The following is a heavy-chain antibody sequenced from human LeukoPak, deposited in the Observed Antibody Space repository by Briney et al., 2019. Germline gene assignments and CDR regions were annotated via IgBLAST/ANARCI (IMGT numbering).Heavy chain of an antibody. CDR2: INHSGST. J-gene: IGHJ5*02. CDR1: GGSFSGYY. D-gene: IGHD5-18*01. V-gene: IGHV4-34*01. Sequence: PSETLSLTCAVYGGSFSGYYWSWIRQPPGKGLEWIGEINHSGSTNYNPSLKSRVTISVDTSKNQFSLKLSSVTAADTAVYYCARRPASGLLWLRRWFDPWGQGTLVTVSS. CDR3: ARRPASGLLWLRRWFDP.